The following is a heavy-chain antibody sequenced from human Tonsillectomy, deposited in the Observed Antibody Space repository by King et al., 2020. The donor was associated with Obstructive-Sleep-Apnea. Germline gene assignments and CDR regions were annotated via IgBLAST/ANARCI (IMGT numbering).Heavy chain of an antibody. Sequence: VQLQQWGAGLLKPSETLSLTCAVYGGSFSDYYWSWIRQPPGKGLEWIGEINRGGSTNYSPSLKSRVTISVDTSKNQFSLNLSSVTAADTAVYYCARGSGAASVNWFDPWGQGALVTVSS. D-gene: IGHD6-13*01. J-gene: IGHJ5*02. CDR3: ARGSGAASVNWFDP. CDR2: INRGGST. CDR1: GGSFSDYY. V-gene: IGHV4-34*01.